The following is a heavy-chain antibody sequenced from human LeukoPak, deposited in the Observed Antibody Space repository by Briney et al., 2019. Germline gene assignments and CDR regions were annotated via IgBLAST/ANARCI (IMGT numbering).Heavy chain of an antibody. Sequence: SVKVSCKASGGTFSSYAISWVRQAPGQGLEWMGGIIPIFGTANYAQKFQGRVTITADESTSTAYMELSSLRSEDTAVHYCASAAYYDILTGYYPLGDYYYYYGMDVWGKGTTVTVSS. CDR3: ASAAYYDILTGYYPLGDYYYYYGMDV. CDR2: IIPIFGTA. J-gene: IGHJ6*04. CDR1: GGTFSSYA. V-gene: IGHV1-69*01. D-gene: IGHD3-9*01.